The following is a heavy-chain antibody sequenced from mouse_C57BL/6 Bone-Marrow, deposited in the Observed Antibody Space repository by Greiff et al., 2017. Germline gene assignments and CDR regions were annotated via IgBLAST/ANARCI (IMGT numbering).Heavy chain of an antibody. J-gene: IGHJ1*03. D-gene: IGHD1-1*01. CDR2: IYPRDGST. CDR3: ARLEFDGSSGDWYFDV. Sequence: VQLVESGPELVKPGASVKLSCKASGYTFTSYDINWGKQRPGQGLEWIGWIYPRDGSTKYNEKFKGKATLTVDTSSSTAYMELHSLTSEDSAVYFCARLEFDGSSGDWYFDVWGTGTTVTVSS. CDR1: GYTFTSYD. V-gene: IGHV1-85*01.